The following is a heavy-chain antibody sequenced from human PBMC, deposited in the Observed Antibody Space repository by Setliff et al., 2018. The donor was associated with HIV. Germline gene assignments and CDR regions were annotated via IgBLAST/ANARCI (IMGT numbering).Heavy chain of an antibody. J-gene: IGHJ4*02. V-gene: IGHV3-7*01. CDR1: GFSFSRYW. D-gene: IGHD3-9*01. CDR2: IKEDGSEI. Sequence: GGSLRLSCTASGFSFSRYWMGWVRQAPGKGPEWVANIKEDGSEIYYVDSVKGRFTISRDNAKNSLYLQMDSLRAEETAVYYCARDFDWPQACWGQGTLVTVSS. CDR3: ARDFDWPQAC.